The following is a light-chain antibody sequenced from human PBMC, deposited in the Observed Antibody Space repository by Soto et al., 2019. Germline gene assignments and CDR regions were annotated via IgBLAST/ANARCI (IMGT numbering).Light chain of an antibody. CDR1: QNVRNN. Sequence: EIVMTQSPATLSVSPGERATLSCRASQNVRNNLAWYQQKPGQAPRLLIYGASTRATGIPARFSGSGSGKEFTLTISSLQSEDFAIYYCQHYDSWPPLFGPGTKVDIK. CDR3: QHYDSWPPL. V-gene: IGKV3-15*01. CDR2: GAS. J-gene: IGKJ3*01.